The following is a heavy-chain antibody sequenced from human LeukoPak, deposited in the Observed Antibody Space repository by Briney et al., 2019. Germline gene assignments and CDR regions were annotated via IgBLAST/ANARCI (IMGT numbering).Heavy chain of an antibody. V-gene: IGHV3-48*03. CDR3: ARDGTPNYSSGWVYMDV. CDR2: ISSSGSTI. Sequence: GGSLRLSCAASGFTFSSYEMNWVRQAPGKGLEWVSYISSSGSTIYYADSVKGRFTISRDNAKNSLYLQMNSLRAEDTAVYYCARDGTPNYSSGWVYMDVWGEGTTVTISS. CDR1: GFTFSSYE. D-gene: IGHD6-25*01. J-gene: IGHJ6*03.